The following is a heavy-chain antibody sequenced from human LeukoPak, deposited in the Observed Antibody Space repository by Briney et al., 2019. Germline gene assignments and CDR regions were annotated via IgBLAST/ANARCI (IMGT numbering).Heavy chain of an antibody. CDR1: GGSISSYV. CDR2: IYTSGST. CDR3: ASAVNYSGYDS. D-gene: IGHD5-12*01. Sequence: SETLSLTCTVSGGSISSYVWSWIRQPAGKGREWFGRIYTSGSTNYNPSPKSRVTMSVDTSKHQFSLKLSSVTAADTAVYYCASAVNYSGYDSWGQGTLVTVCS. J-gene: IGHJ5*02. V-gene: IGHV4-4*07.